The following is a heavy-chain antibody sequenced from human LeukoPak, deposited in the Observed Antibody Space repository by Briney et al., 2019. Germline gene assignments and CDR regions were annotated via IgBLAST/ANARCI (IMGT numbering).Heavy chain of an antibody. CDR3: ERMYSTSWYVNQ. Sequence: PSETLSLTCAVSGYSISSGYYWGWIRQPPGKGLEWIGTFHNTGAFYYNPSLKSRVTISADMSKNQFSLNPRSVTAADTAMYYCERMYSTSWYVNQWGPGTLVTVSS. J-gene: IGHJ4*02. CDR1: GYSISSGYY. V-gene: IGHV4-38-2*01. D-gene: IGHD2-2*01. CDR2: FHNTGAF.